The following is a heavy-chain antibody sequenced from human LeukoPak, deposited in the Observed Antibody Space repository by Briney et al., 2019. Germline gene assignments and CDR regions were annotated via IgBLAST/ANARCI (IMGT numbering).Heavy chain of an antibody. CDR3: ATSRVFDY. CDR2: ISSDGGNI. Sequence: GGSLRLSCVTSGFSFSDYFMNWIRQAPGKGLEWLSFISSDGGNIYYTDSVKGRFTISRDNAKKTLYLDMNSLRVDDAAIYYCATSRVFDYWGQGILVTVSS. V-gene: IGHV3-11*04. J-gene: IGHJ4*02. CDR1: GFSFSDYF.